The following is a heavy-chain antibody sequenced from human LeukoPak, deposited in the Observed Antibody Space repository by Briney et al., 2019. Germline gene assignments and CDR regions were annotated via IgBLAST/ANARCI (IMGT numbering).Heavy chain of an antibody. Sequence: ASVKVSCKASGYTFTSYYMHWVRQAPGQGLEWMGIINPSGGSTSYAQKLQGRVTMTTDTSTSTAYMELRSLRSDDTAVYYCARDWRDFWSGYFDYWGQGTLVTVSS. J-gene: IGHJ4*02. CDR2: INPSGGST. D-gene: IGHD3-3*01. V-gene: IGHV1-46*01. CDR3: ARDWRDFWSGYFDY. CDR1: GYTFTSYY.